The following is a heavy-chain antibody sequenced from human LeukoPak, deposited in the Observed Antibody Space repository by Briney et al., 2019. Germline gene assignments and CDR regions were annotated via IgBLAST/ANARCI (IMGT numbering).Heavy chain of an antibody. CDR1: GGSISSSSYY. CDR2: IYYSGST. Sequence: SETLSLTCTVSGGSISSSSYYWGWIRQPPGKGLEWIGSIYYSGSTYYNPSLKSRVTISVDTSKNQFSLKLSSVTAADTAVYYCARIQGGEPYYYMDVWGKGTTVTVSS. D-gene: IGHD1-26*01. V-gene: IGHV4-39*07. CDR3: ARIQGGEPYYYMDV. J-gene: IGHJ6*03.